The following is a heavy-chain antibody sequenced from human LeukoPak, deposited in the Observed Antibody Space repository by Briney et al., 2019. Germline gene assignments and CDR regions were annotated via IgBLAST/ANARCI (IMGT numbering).Heavy chain of an antibody. CDR1: GFTFSSYG. V-gene: IGHV3-33*01. J-gene: IGHJ4*02. Sequence: PGGSLRLSCAASGFTFSSYGMHWVRQAPGKGLEWVAVIWYDGGNKYYADSVKGRFTISRDNSKNTLYLQMNSLRAEDTAVYYCARDDRVYGNFDYWGQGTLVTVSS. CDR2: IWYDGGNK. D-gene: IGHD4-17*01. CDR3: ARDDRVYGNFDY.